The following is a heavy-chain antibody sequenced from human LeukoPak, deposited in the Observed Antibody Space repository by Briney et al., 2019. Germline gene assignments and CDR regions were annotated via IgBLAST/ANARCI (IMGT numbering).Heavy chain of an antibody. J-gene: IGHJ4*02. D-gene: IGHD3-10*01. CDR2: IYYSGST. CDR1: GGSISSYY. CDR3: ARAIRGVIGIPFDY. V-gene: IGHV4-59*01. Sequence: PSETLSLTCTVSGGSISSYYWSWIRQPPGKGLEWIGYIYYSGSTNYNPSLKSRVTTSVDTSKNQFSLKLSSVTAADTAVYYCARAIRGVIGIPFDYWGQGTLVTVSS.